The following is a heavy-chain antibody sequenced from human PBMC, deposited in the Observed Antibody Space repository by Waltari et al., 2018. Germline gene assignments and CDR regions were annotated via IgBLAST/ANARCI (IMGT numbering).Heavy chain of an antibody. CDR1: GYTFTGYY. J-gene: IGHJ6*03. CDR3: ASHMPNYDILTGYGGSATYYYYYMDV. CDR2: INPNSGGT. V-gene: IGHV1-2*06. D-gene: IGHD3-9*01. Sequence: QVQLVQSGAEVKKPGASVKVSCKASGYTFTGYYMHWVRQAPGQGLEWMGRINPNSGGTNYAQKFQGRVTMTRDTAISTAYMELSRLRSDDTAVYYCASHMPNYDILTGYGGSATYYYYYMDVWGKGTTVTVSS.